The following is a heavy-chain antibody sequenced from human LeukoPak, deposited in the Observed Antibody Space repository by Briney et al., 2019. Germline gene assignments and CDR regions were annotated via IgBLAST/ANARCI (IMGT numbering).Heavy chain of an antibody. CDR3: ARADTAMVPLDY. D-gene: IGHD5-18*01. V-gene: IGHV4-39*07. CDR1: GGSISSSSYY. Sequence: PSETLSLTCTVSGGSISSSSYYWGWIRQPPGKGLEWIGSIYYSGSTYYNPSLKSRVTISVDTSKNQFSLKLSSVTAADTAAYYCARADTAMVPLDYWGQGTLVTVSS. CDR2: IYYSGST. J-gene: IGHJ4*02.